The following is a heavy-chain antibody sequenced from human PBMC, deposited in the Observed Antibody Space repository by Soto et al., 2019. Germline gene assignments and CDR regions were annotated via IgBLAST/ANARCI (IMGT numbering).Heavy chain of an antibody. Sequence: GASVKVSCKASGGTFSSYAISWVRQAPGQGLEWMGGIIPIFGTANYAQKFQGRVTITADESTSTAYMELSSLRSEDTAVYYCARESFDYDSSGPNGSAPGGQGPLVPVPS. V-gene: IGHV1-69*13. D-gene: IGHD3-22*01. CDR3: ARESFDYDSSGPNGSAP. CDR1: GGTFSSYA. CDR2: IIPIFGTA. J-gene: IGHJ5*02.